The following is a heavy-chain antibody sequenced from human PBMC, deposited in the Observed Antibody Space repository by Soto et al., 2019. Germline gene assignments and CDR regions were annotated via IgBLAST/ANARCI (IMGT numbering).Heavy chain of an antibody. CDR2: INPNSGGT. CDR1: GYTFTGYY. CDR3: ARGEWDFAFNCFDP. D-gene: IGHD1-26*01. V-gene: IGHV1-2*04. Sequence: GASVKVSCKASGYTFTGYYMHWVRQAPGQGLEWMGWINPNSGGTNYAQKFQGWVTMTRDTSISTAYMELSRLRSDDTAVYYCARGEWDFAFNCFDPWGQGTLVTVSS. J-gene: IGHJ5*02.